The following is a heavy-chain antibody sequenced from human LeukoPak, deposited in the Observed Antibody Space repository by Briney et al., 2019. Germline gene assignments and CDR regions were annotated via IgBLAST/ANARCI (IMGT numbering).Heavy chain of an antibody. V-gene: IGHV4-34*01. CDR2: INHRGSA. CDR1: GGSFNDYY. CDR3: ARRVIVVVPAANTTFDS. Sequence: SETLSLTCAVYGGSFNDYYWSWIRQPPGKGLEWIGDINHRGSANYNPSLKSRVSMSVDTSKNQFSLRLTSVTAAGTAVYYCARRVIVVVPAANTTFDSWGQGTLVTVSS. D-gene: IGHD2-2*01. J-gene: IGHJ4*02.